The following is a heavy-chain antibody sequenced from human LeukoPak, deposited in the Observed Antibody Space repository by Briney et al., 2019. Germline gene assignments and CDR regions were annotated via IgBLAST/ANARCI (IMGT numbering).Heavy chain of an antibody. V-gene: IGHV3-21*01. Sequence: GGSLRLSCAASGFTFSSYSMNWVRQAPGKGLEWVSSISSSSSYIYYADSVKGRFTISRDNAKNSLYLQMNSLRAEDTAVYYCATQTGYYSRDGHYCMDVWGEGTSLTVSS. CDR2: ISSSSSYI. CDR3: ATQTGYYSRDGHYCMDV. D-gene: IGHD3-9*01. CDR1: GFTFSSYS. J-gene: IGHJ6*04.